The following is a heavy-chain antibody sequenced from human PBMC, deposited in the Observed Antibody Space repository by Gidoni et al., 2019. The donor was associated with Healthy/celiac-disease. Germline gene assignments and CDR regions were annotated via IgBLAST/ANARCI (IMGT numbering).Heavy chain of an antibody. CDR1: GDSVSSNSAA. V-gene: IGHV6-1*01. J-gene: IGHJ5*02. D-gene: IGHD2-8*02. Sequence: QVQLQQSGPGLVKPSQTLSLTCAISGDSVSSNSAAWNWIRQSPSRGLEWLGRTYYRSKWYNDYAVSVKSRITINPDTSKNQFSLQLNSVTPEDTAVYYCARETFVILVTTKNWFDPWGQGTLVTVSS. CDR2: TYYRSKWYN. CDR3: ARETFVILVTTKNWFDP.